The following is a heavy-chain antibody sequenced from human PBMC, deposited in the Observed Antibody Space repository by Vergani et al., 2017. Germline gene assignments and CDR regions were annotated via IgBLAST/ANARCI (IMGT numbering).Heavy chain of an antibody. Sequence: QVQLQESGPGLVKPSQTLSLTCTVSGDSISSGSYYWSWIRQPAGKRLEWIGRIYASGSTNYNPSLKSRVTISVDTSKNQFSLKLSSVTAADPAVYYCAREXSPLEYYYYAMDVWGQGTTVTVSS. CDR2: IYASGST. CDR3: AREXSPLEYYYYAMDV. CDR1: GDSISSGSYY. V-gene: IGHV4-61*02. J-gene: IGHJ6*02.